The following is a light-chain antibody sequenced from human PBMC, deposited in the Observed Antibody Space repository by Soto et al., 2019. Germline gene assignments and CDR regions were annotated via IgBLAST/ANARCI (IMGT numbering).Light chain of an antibody. CDR2: ATS. Sequence: QSALTQPRSVSGSPGQSVTISCTGTSSDVGGYNDVSWYQQHPGKAPKLMIYATSSRPAGVPDRFSGSKSGNTASLTISGLQAEDEADYYRCSYAGIYTNWVFGGGTKLTVL. J-gene: IGLJ3*02. CDR1: SSDVGGYND. V-gene: IGLV2-11*01. CDR3: CSYAGIYTNWV.